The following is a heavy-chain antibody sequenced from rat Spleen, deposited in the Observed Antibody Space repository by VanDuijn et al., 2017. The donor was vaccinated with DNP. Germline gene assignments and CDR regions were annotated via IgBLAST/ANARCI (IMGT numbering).Heavy chain of an antibody. CDR3: ATVHYYDGTRFAY. J-gene: IGHJ3*01. D-gene: IGHD1-12*02. CDR1: GYSITSDY. CDR2: ISYSGGT. Sequence: EVQLQESGPGLAKPSQSLSLTCSVTGYSITSDYWGWIRKFPGNKMEWIGLISYSGGTSYNPSLKSRISISRDTSKNQFFLQLNSLTTEDTATYYCATVHYYDGTRFAYWGQGTLVTVSS. V-gene: IGHV3-1*01.